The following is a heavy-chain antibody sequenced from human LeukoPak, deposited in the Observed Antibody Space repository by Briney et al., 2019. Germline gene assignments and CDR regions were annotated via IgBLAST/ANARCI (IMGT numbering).Heavy chain of an antibody. CDR3: ARVSGFSGLAFDY. CDR1: GFTFSTYS. J-gene: IGHJ4*02. V-gene: IGHV3-21*01. Sequence: GGSLRLSCVVSGFTFSTYSMNWVRQAPGKGLEWVSSISRSGGYIYYADSVKGRFTISRDNAKNSLYLQMNSLRAEDTAVYYCARVSGFSGLAFDYWGQGTLVTVSS. CDR2: ISRSGGYI. D-gene: IGHD3-22*01.